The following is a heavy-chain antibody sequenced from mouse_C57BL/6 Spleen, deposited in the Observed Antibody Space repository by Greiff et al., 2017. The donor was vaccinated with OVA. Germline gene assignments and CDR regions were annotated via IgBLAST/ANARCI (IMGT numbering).Heavy chain of an antibody. CDR3: ARGSYGSSYFDY. CDR1: GYTFTDYY. Sequence: VQLQQSGPELVKPGASVKISCKASGYTFTDYYMNWVKQSHGKSLEWIGDINPNNGGTSYNQKFKGKATLTVDKSSSTAYMELRSLTSEDSAVYYCARGSYGSSYFDYWGQGTTLTVSS. J-gene: IGHJ2*01. D-gene: IGHD1-1*01. CDR2: INPNNGGT. V-gene: IGHV1-26*01.